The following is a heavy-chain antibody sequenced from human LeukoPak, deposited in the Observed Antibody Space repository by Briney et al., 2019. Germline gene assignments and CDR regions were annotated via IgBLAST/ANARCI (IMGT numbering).Heavy chain of an antibody. Sequence: SETLSLTCAVYGGSFSGYYWSWIRHPPGKGLEWIGEINHSGSTNYNPSLKSRVTISVDTSKNQFSLKLSSVTAADTAVYYCARGHLVGPYYYYYYMDVWGKGTTVTVSS. J-gene: IGHJ6*03. V-gene: IGHV4-34*01. CDR2: INHSGST. CDR1: GGSFSGYY. D-gene: IGHD2-21*01. CDR3: ARGHLVGPYYYYYYMDV.